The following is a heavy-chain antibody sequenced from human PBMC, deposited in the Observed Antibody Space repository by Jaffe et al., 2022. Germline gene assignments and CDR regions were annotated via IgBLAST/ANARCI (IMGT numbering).Heavy chain of an antibody. CDR2: FHFRGST. CDR1: GDSIVSTNYF. CDR3: VRHRDVMGPSYHYMDV. D-gene: IGHD2-21*01. J-gene: IGHJ6*03. Sequence: QLQLQESGPGLVKPSETLSLTCTVSGDSIVSTNYFWGWIRQRPGKGLEWLGTFHFRGSTYSNPSLNTRVSISVDTSNNQFSLKLASVTAADTAVYYCVRHRDVMGPSYHYMDVWGKGTTVTVSS. V-gene: IGHV4-39*01.